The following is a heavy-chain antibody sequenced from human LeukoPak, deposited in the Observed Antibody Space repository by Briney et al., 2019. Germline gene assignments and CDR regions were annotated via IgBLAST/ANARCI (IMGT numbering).Heavy chain of an antibody. V-gene: IGHV1-69*04. CDR1: GGTFSSYA. CDR3: ARNIVATIVYNWFDP. D-gene: IGHD5-12*01. Sequence: ASVKVSCKASGGTFSSYAISWVRQAPGQGLEWMGRIIPILGIANYAQKFQGRVTITADESTSTAYMELSSLRSEDTAVYYCARNIVATIVYNWFDPWGQGTLVTVSS. CDR2: IIPILGIA. J-gene: IGHJ5*02.